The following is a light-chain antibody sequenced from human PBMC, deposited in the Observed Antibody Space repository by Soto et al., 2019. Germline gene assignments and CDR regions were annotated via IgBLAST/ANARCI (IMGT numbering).Light chain of an antibody. J-gene: IGKJ1*01. CDR2: GAS. CDR1: QSVSISY. Sequence: EIVLTQSPGTLSLSPGERATLSCRASQSVSISYLAWYQQKPGQAPRLLIYGASSRATGIPARFSGSGSGTDFTLTISSLEPEDFAVYYCQQRSNWPWTFGQGTKVDIK. CDR3: QQRSNWPWT. V-gene: IGKV3D-20*02.